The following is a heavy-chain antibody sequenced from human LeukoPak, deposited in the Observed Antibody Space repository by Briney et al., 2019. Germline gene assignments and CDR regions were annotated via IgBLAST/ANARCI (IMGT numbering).Heavy chain of an antibody. CDR2: ISAYNGNK. D-gene: IGHD2-8*02. J-gene: IGHJ4*02. Sequence: ASVKVSCKASGYTFTSNGISWVRQAPGQGLEWMGWISAYNGNKNYAQNLQGRVTMTTDTSTNTAYMELRSLRSDDTAVYYCARISNAGYLEVYSRYWGQGTLVTVSS. CDR3: ARISNAGYLEVYSRY. CDR1: GYTFTSNG. V-gene: IGHV1-18*01.